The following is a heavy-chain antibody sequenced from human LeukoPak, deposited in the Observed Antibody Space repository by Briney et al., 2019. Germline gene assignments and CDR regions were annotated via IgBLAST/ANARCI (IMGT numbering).Heavy chain of an antibody. CDR1: GGSFSGYY. CDR3: ARALSVSSGWYAYFDY. J-gene: IGHJ4*02. D-gene: IGHD6-19*01. Sequence: SETLSLTCAVYGGSFSGYYWSWIRQPPGKGLEWIGEITHSGSTNYNPSLKSRVTISVDTSKNQFSLKLTSVAAADTAVYYCARALSVSSGWYAYFDYWGQGTLVTVSS. V-gene: IGHV4-34*01. CDR2: ITHSGST.